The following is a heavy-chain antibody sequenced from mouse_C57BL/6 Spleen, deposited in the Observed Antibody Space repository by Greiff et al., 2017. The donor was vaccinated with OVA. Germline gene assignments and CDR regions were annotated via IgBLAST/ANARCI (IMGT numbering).Heavy chain of an antibody. J-gene: IGHJ1*03. CDR3: ARGYYCGSSYGYFDV. CDR1: GYTFTSYW. D-gene: IGHD1-1*01. V-gene: IGHV1-59*01. CDR2: IDPSDSYT. Sequence: QVQLQQPGAELVRPGTSVKLSCKASGYTFTSYWMHWVKQRPGQGLEWIGVIDPSDSYTNYNQKFKDKATLTVDTSSSTAYMQLSSLTSEDSAVYYCARGYYCGSSYGYFDVWGTGTTVTVSS.